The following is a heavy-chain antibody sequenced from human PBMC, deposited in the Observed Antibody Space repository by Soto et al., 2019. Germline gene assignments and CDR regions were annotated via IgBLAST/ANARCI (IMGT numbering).Heavy chain of an antibody. CDR2: IKQDGSEQ. Sequence: DVQLVESGGGLVQPGGSLRLSCEASGFSFSAYWMSWVRQAPGKGLEWVANIKQDGSEQYYVDSVKGRFTISRNNAKNSLYLQMNSLRAEDTAVFYCAKDFDVWGRGTLVTVSS. CDR1: GFSFSAYW. J-gene: IGHJ2*01. V-gene: IGHV3-7*01. CDR3: AKDFDV.